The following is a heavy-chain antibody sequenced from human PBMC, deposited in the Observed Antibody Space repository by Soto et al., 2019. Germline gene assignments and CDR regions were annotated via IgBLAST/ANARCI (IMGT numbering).Heavy chain of an antibody. CDR2: IYPGESYT. CDR3: ARHLDEYSSASGFDY. CDR1: GYSFTSDW. D-gene: IGHD6-6*01. Sequence: GEALKISCKGSGYSFTSDWIGWLREMPGKGLEWMGIIYPGESYTRYSPSFQGQVTISADKSISTAYLQWSSLKASDTATYYCARHLDEYSSASGFDYWGQGTLVTVSS. V-gene: IGHV5-51*01. J-gene: IGHJ4*02.